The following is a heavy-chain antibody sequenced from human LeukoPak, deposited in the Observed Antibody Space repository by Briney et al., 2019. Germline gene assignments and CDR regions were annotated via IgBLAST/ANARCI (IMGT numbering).Heavy chain of an antibody. CDR3: ARARGGSYYYNYMDV. Sequence: GASVKVSCKASGYTFTSYAMHWVRQAPGQRLEWMGWINAGNGNTKYSQEFQGRVTITRDTSASTAYMELSSLRSDDTAVYYCARARGGSYYYNYMDVWGKGTTVTVSS. CDR2: INAGNGNT. CDR1: GYTFTSYA. D-gene: IGHD3-16*01. V-gene: IGHV1-3*01. J-gene: IGHJ6*03.